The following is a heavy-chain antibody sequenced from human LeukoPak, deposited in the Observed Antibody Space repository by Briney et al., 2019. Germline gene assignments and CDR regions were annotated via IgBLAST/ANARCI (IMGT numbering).Heavy chain of an antibody. CDR1: GFTFSNYA. CDR2: ISDSAGST. D-gene: IGHD3/OR15-3a*01. CDR3: VRDRDWGAFDV. Sequence: GGSLRLSCAASGFTFSNYAMSWVRQAPGKGLEWVSAISDSAGSTYYADSVKGRFTISRDNPKSTVYLQMNSLRVEDTAVYYCVRDRDWGAFDVWGQVTMVTVSS. V-gene: IGHV3-23*01. J-gene: IGHJ3*01.